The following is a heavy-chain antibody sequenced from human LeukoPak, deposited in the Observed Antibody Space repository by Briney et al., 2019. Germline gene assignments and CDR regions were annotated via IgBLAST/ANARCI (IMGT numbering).Heavy chain of an antibody. J-gene: IGHJ6*03. CDR1: GGSISSGTYY. CDR2: IYTSGST. D-gene: IGHD3-10*01. Sequence: PSETLSLTCTVSGGSISSGTYYWSWIRQPAGKGLEWIGRIYTSGSTNYNPSLKSRVTISVDTSKNQFSLKLSSVTAADTAVYYCARDRGDGNYYYMDVWGRGTRSPSP. CDR3: ARDRGDGNYYYMDV. V-gene: IGHV4-61*02.